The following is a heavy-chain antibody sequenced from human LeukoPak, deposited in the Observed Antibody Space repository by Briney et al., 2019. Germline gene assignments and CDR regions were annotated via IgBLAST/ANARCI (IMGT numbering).Heavy chain of an antibody. CDR2: IYTSGSS. J-gene: IGHJ4*02. V-gene: IGHV4-61*02. Sequence: SETLSLTCTVSGGSISSGSYYWGWIRQPAGKGLEWIARIYTSGSSNYNPSLRSRVTISLDTSKNQFSLKLSSVTAADTAVYYCARNYYYGSGSYYGYYFDYWGQGTLVTVSS. D-gene: IGHD3-10*01. CDR3: ARNYYYGSGSYYGYYFDY. CDR1: GGSISSGSYY.